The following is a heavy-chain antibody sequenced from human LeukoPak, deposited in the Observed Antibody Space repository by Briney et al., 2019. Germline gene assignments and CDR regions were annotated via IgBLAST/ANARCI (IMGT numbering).Heavy chain of an antibody. D-gene: IGHD3-16*01. CDR3: AREGLIRGSPGVFDY. CDR2: IIPIFGTA. J-gene: IGHJ4*01. V-gene: IGHV1-69*13. CDR1: GYTFTSYA. Sequence: ASVKVSCKASGYTFTSYAISWVRQAPGQGLEWMGGIIPIFGTANYAQKFQGRVTITADESTSTAYMELSSLRSEDTAVYYCAREGLIRGSPGVFDYWGQGTLVTVSS.